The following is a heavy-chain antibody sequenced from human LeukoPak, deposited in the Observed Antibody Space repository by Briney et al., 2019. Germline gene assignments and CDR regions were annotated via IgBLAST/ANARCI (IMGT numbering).Heavy chain of an antibody. CDR2: IIPIFGTA. CDR1: GGTFSSYA. V-gene: IGHV1-69*13. CDR3: ASGIAQWLDYYFDY. Sequence: SVKVSCKASGGTFSSYAISWVRQALGQGLEWMGGIIPIFGTANYAQKFQGRVTITADESTSTAYMELSSLRSEDTAVYYCASGIAQWLDYYFDYWGQGTLVTVSS. J-gene: IGHJ4*02. D-gene: IGHD6-19*01.